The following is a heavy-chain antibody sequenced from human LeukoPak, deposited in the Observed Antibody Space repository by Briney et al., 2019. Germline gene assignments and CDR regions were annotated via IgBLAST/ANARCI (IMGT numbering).Heavy chain of an antibody. V-gene: IGHV3-30*18. CDR3: AKGGSTVTNPIDY. D-gene: IGHD4-17*01. J-gene: IGHJ4*02. CDR2: IPYDGSNK. Sequence: GGSLRLSCAASGFTFSSYGMHWVRQAPGKGLEWVAVIPYDGSNKYYADSVKGRFTISRDNSKNTLYLQMNSLRAEDTAVYYCAKGGSTVTNPIDYWGQGTLVTVS. CDR1: GFTFSSYG.